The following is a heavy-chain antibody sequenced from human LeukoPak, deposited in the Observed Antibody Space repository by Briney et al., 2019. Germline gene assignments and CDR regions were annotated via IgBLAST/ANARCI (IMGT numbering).Heavy chain of an antibody. CDR2: ISGSGGST. J-gene: IGHJ4*02. Sequence: PGGSLRLSCAASGFIFSSYAMSWVRQAPGKGLEWVSGISGSGGSTYYADSVKGRFTISRDNSKNTLYLQMNSLRAEDTAVYYCAKDQRMTTVTTLDCWGQGTLVTVSS. V-gene: IGHV3-23*01. CDR1: GFIFSSYA. D-gene: IGHD4-17*01. CDR3: AKDQRMTTVTTLDC.